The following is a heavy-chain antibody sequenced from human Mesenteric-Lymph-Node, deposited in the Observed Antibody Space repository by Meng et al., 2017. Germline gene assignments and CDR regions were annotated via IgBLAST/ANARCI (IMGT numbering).Heavy chain of an antibody. CDR1: GGTFSSYA. J-gene: IGHJ4*02. D-gene: IGHD3-22*01. V-gene: IGHV1-69*06. CDR3: ASQEYYYDSSGYSADY. Sequence: VQAARSGGEVEKPGSSVKVSCKASGGTFSSYAISWVRQAPGQGLEWMGGIIPIFGTANYAQKFQGRVTITADKSTSTAYMELSSLRSEDTAVYYCASQEYYYDSSGYSADYWGQGTLVTVSS. CDR2: IIPIFGTA.